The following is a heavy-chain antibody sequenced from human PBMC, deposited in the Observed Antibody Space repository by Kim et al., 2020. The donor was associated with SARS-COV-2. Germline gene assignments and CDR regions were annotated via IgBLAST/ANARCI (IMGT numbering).Heavy chain of an antibody. CDR3: ARGSGWAFDY. V-gene: IGHV1-3*01. D-gene: IGHD6-19*01. J-gene: IGHJ4*02. CDR2: T. Sequence: TKDSQKFRGRVTITRDTTASTADMELSSLRSEDTAVYYCARGSGWAFDYWGQGTLVTVAS.